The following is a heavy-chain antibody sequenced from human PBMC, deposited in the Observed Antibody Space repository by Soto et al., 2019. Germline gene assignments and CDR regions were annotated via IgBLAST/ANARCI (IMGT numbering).Heavy chain of an antibody. CDR3: AQGRGIAIFGVVPLDY. J-gene: IGHJ4*02. CDR1: GFTFSSYA. D-gene: IGHD3-3*01. Sequence: EVQLLESGGGLVQPGGSLRLSCAASGFTFSSYAMSWVLQASWKGLECVLAISGSVGSTYYADSVKGRFPISRVNPKNAPYLRMYSLRAEDTAVYYCAQGRGIAIFGVVPLDYWGEGPLVAVAS. CDR2: ISGSVGST. V-gene: IGHV3-23*01.